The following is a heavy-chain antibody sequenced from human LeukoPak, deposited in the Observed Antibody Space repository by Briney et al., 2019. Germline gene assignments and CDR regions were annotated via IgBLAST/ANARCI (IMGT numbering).Heavy chain of an antibody. CDR1: GDSISSYY. CDR3: ARVHGHNLGTLDY. J-gene: IGHJ4*02. Sequence: LETLSLTCTVSGDSISSYYWTWIRQPPGKGLEYIGYIYYSGSTNYNPSLKSRVTISVDTSKNQFSLKVSSVTAADTAVYYCARVHGHNLGTLDYWGQGILVTVTS. V-gene: IGHV4-59*01. D-gene: IGHD5-24*01. CDR2: IYYSGST.